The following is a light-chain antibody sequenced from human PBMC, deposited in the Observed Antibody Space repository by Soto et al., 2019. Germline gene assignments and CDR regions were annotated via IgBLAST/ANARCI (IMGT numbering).Light chain of an antibody. Sequence: DIQMTQSPSSLSASVGDRVTITCRASQSISSYLNWYQQKPGKAPKLLIYAASSLQSGVPSRFSGSGSGTDFTLTISSLQPEDFATYYCQHRSNWPQTFGQGTKVEIK. J-gene: IGKJ1*01. V-gene: IGKV1-39*01. CDR2: AAS. CDR1: QSISSY. CDR3: QHRSNWPQT.